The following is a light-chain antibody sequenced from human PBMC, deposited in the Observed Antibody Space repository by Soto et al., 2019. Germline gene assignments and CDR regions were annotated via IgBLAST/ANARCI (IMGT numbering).Light chain of an antibody. Sequence: QSALTQPASVSGSPGQSITISCTGTSSDVGGYNYVSWCQQHPGKAPKLMIYEVSNRPSGVSNRFSGSKSGNTASLTISGLQAEDEADYYCSSYTSSSTLVVFGGGTQL. V-gene: IGLV2-14*01. J-gene: IGLJ2*01. CDR3: SSYTSSSTLVV. CDR2: EVS. CDR1: SSDVGGYNY.